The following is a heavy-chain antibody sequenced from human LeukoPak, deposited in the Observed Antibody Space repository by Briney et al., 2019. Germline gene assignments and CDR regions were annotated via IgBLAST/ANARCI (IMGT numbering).Heavy chain of an antibody. J-gene: IGHJ3*02. CDR3: TRYAETDCSGGSCYPRAFDI. CDR2: IRSKANSYAT. CDR1: GFTFSGSA. Sequence: PGGSLKLSCAASGFTFSGSAMHWVRQASGKGLEWVGRIRSKANSYATAYAASVKGRFTISRDDSKNTAYLKMNSLKTKDTAVYYCTRYAETDCSGGSCYPRAFDIWGQETMVTVSS. V-gene: IGHV3-73*01. D-gene: IGHD2-15*01.